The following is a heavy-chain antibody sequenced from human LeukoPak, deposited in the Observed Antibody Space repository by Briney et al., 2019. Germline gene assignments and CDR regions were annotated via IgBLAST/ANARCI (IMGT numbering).Heavy chain of an antibody. CDR2: IYTSGST. CDR1: GGSISSYY. J-gene: IGHJ3*02. D-gene: IGHD6-19*01. Sequence: SETLSLTCTVSGGSISSYYWSWLRQPAGKGLEWIGRIYTSGSTNYNPSLKSRVTMSVDTSKNQFSLKLSSVTAADTAVYYCARDLRPGYSSFDRNAFDIWGQGTMVTVSS. CDR3: ARDLRPGYSSFDRNAFDI. V-gene: IGHV4-4*07.